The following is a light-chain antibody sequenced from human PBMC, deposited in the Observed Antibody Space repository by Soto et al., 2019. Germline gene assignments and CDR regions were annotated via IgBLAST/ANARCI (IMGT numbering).Light chain of an antibody. CDR1: SSNIGAGYD. V-gene: IGLV1-40*01. CDR2: GNS. Sequence: QSVLTQPPSVSGAPGQMVTISCTGSSSNIGAGYDVHWYQQFPGTASKLLIYGNSNRPAGVPDRFSGSKSGTSASLAITGLQAEDEADYYCQSYDSSLSGVFGSGTKVTVL. J-gene: IGLJ1*01. CDR3: QSYDSSLSGV.